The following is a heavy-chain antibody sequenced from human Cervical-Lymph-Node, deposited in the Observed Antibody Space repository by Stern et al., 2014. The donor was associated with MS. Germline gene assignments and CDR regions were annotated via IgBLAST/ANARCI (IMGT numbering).Heavy chain of an antibody. V-gene: IGHV3-30*18. CDR2: VSFDGRDK. CDR3: AKGGSGSYVD. CDR1: GFVFRNYA. J-gene: IGHJ4*02. D-gene: IGHD1-26*01. Sequence: VQLVESGGGVVKPGRSLRLSCVASGFVFRNYAAHWVRQPPGKGLEWVALVSFDGRDKYYTDSVKGRFTVSRDNSKNTLYLEMNSLRPEDTAVYYCAKGGSGSYVDWGQGSLVTVSS.